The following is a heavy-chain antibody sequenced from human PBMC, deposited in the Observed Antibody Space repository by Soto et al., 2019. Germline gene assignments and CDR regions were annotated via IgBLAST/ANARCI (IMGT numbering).Heavy chain of an antibody. J-gene: IGHJ6*01. D-gene: IGHD4-17*01. V-gene: IGHV1-46*01. CDR1: GYPLTRQY. CDR2: INPSGGST. CDR3: ARDKGDYFYTRAYYYGMDG. Sequence: GSVEVSSKASGYPLTRQYIHSVPQAAGQGLEWMGIINPSGGSTSYAQKFHDRVTMTRYTFTSTVYMEVSSLRSEDTAVYYCARDKGDYFYTRAYYYGMDGWGQGTPFTVSS.